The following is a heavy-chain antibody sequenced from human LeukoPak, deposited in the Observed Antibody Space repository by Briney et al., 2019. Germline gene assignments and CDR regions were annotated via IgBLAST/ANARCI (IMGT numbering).Heavy chain of an antibody. D-gene: IGHD3-22*01. CDR1: GGSFSGYY. J-gene: IGHJ4*02. V-gene: IGHV4-34*01. CDR3: ARVVVGYYYDSSGYYVDY. CDR2: INHSGST. Sequence: PSETLSLTCAVYGGSFSGYYWSWIRQPPGKGLEWIGEINHSGSTNYNPSLKSRVTISVDTSKNQFSLKLSSVTAADTAVYYCARVVVGYYYDSSGYYVDYWGQGTLVTVSS.